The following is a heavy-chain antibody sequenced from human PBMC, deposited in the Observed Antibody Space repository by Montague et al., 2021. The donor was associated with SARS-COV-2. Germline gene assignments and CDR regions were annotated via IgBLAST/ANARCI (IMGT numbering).Heavy chain of an antibody. Sequence: PALVKPTQTLTLTCTFSGFSLSTSGVCVSWIRQPPGKALEWLALIDWDDDKYYSTSLKTRLTISKDTSKNQVVLTMTIMDPVDTATYYCARIRDYDILTGSYSGFDYWGQGTLVTISS. V-gene: IGHV2-70*01. CDR2: IDWDDDK. J-gene: IGHJ4*02. D-gene: IGHD3-9*01. CDR1: GFSLSTSGVC. CDR3: ARIRDYDILTGSYSGFDY.